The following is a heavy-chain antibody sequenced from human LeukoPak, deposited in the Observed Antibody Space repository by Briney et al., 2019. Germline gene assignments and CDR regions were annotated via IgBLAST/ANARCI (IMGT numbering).Heavy chain of an antibody. V-gene: IGHV3-30*18. J-gene: IGHJ4*02. CDR1: GFTFSSYG. D-gene: IGHD3-3*01. Sequence: GGSLRLSCAASGFTFSSYGMHWVRQAPGKGLEWVAVISYDGSNKYYADSVKGRFTISRDNSKNTLYLQMNSLRAEDTAVYYCAKDRRIFGVVTILDYWGQGTLVTVSS. CDR2: ISYDGSNK. CDR3: AKDRRIFGVVTILDY.